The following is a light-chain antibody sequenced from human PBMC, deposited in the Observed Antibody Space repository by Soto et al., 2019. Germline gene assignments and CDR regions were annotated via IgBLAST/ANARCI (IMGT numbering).Light chain of an antibody. V-gene: IGKV1-33*01. CDR3: QQYDNLPPLT. CDR1: QDISNY. CDR2: DAS. J-gene: IGKJ4*01. Sequence: DIQMTQSPSSLSASVGDRVTITCQASQDISNYVNWYQQKPGKAPKLLIYDASNLETGVPSRFSGSGSGTDFTFTIISLQPEDIATYYCQQYDNLPPLTFGGGTKVEIK.